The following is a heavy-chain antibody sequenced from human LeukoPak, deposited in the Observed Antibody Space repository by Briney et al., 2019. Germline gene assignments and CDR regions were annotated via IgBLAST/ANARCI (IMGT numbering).Heavy chain of an antibody. Sequence: SWIRQPPGKGLEWIGYIYYSGSTYYNPSLKSRVTISVDTSKNQFSLKLSSVTAADTAVYYCAGQYYDYVWGSFYKQFDPWGQGTLVTVSS. V-gene: IGHV4-30-4*01. CDR2: IYYSGST. D-gene: IGHD3-16*01. J-gene: IGHJ5*02. CDR3: AGQYYDYVWGSFYKQFDP.